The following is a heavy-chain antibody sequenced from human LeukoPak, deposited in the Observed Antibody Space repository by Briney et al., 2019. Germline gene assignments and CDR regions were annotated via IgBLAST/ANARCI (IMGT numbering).Heavy chain of an antibody. J-gene: IGHJ6*02. V-gene: IGHV3-66*01. Sequence: GGSLRLSCAASGFTVSSNYMNWVRQAPGKGLEWVSMIYPNGNTFYTDSVKGRFTISRDNSKNTLDLQMNSLRAEDTAVYYCAKDGPGSSGWYMNYYYGMDVWGQGTTVTVSS. CDR1: GFTVSSNY. CDR2: IYPNGNT. D-gene: IGHD6-19*01. CDR3: AKDGPGSSGWYMNYYYGMDV.